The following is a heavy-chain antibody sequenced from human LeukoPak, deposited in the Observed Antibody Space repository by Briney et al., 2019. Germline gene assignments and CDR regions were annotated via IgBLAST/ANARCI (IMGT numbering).Heavy chain of an antibody. J-gene: IGHJ6*03. CDR3: ARDPSGSPSYYYYYYMDV. V-gene: IGHV3-48*01. CDR1: GFTFSSYS. CDR2: ISSSSSTI. D-gene: IGHD1-26*01. Sequence: GGSLRLSCAASGFTFSSYSMNWVRQAPGKGLEWVSYISSSSSTIYYADSVKGRFTISRDNAKNSLYLQMNSLRAEDTAVYYCARDPSGSPSYYYYYYMDVWGKGTTVTVSS.